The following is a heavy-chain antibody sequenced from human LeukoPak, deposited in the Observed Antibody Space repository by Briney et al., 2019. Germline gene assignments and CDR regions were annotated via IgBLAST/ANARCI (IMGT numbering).Heavy chain of an antibody. D-gene: IGHD2-2*01. V-gene: IGHV3-23*01. J-gene: IGHJ4*02. CDR3: ADQRYGPPGY. CDR1: GFTFTNYE. CDR2: LIENGATT. Sequence: GGSLRLSCAASGFTFTNYEMSWVRRAPGKGLEWVSGLIENGATTYYADSVKGRFTISRDDFKSTLYLHMNSLRPDDTAVYYCADQRYGPPGYWGQGTLVTVSS.